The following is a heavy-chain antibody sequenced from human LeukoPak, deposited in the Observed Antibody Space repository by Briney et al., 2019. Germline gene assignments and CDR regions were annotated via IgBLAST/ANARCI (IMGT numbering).Heavy chain of an antibody. CDR3: ARVGYLWGYYGMDV. V-gene: IGHV3-48*03. D-gene: IGHD6-13*01. Sequence: GGSLRLSCAASGFTFSSYEMNWVRQAPGKGLEWVSYISSSGSTIYYADSVKGRFTISRDNAKNSLYLQMNSLRAEDTAVYYCARVGYLWGYYGMDVRGKGTTVTVSS. CDR2: ISSSGSTI. J-gene: IGHJ6*04. CDR1: GFTFSSYE.